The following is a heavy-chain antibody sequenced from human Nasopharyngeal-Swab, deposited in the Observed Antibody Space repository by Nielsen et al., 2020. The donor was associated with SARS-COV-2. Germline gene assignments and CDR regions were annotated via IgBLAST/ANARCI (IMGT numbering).Heavy chain of an antibody. CDR3: ARERGRGGIWNYYYYMDV. J-gene: IGHJ6*03. Sequence: SETLSLTCTVSGGPISSSSYYWGWIRQPPGKGLEWIGSIYYSGSTYYNPSLKSRVTISVDTSKNQFSLKLSSVTAADTAVYYCARERGRGGIWNYYYYMDVWGKGTTVTVSS. V-gene: IGHV4-39*07. CDR2: IYYSGST. D-gene: IGHD3-10*01. CDR1: GGPISSSSYY.